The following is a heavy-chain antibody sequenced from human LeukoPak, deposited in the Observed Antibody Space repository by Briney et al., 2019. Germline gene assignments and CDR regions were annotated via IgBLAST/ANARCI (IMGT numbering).Heavy chain of an antibody. CDR3: ASLGYSYGYLYFDY. V-gene: IGHV4-31*03. D-gene: IGHD5-18*01. J-gene: IGHJ4*02. Sequence: PSQTLSLTCTVSGGSISSGGYYWSWIRQHPGTGLEWIGYIYYSGSTYYNPSLKSRVTISVDTSKNQFSLKLSSVTAADTAVYYCASLGYSYGYLYFDYWGQGTLVIVSS. CDR1: GGSISSGGYY. CDR2: IYYSGST.